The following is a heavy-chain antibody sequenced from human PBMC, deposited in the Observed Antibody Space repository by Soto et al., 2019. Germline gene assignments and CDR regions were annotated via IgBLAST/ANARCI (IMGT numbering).Heavy chain of an antibody. CDR2: IDPSDSYT. Sequence: PWESLKISCKGSGYSFTSYWISWVRQMPRKGLEWMGRIDPSDSYTNYSPSFQGHVTISADKSISTAYLQWSSLKASDTAMYYCATLDGRWHGRYCSSTSCTTEYDYWGQGTLVTVSS. V-gene: IGHV5-10-1*01. CDR1: GYSFTSYW. J-gene: IGHJ4*02. D-gene: IGHD2-2*01. CDR3: ATLDGRWHGRYCSSTSCTTEYDY.